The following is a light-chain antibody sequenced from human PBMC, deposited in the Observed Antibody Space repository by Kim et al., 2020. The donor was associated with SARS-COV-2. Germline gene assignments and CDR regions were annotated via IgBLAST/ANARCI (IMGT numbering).Light chain of an antibody. CDR3: NSRDSSGNLV. CDR1: SLRSYY. J-gene: IGLJ6*01. V-gene: IGLV3-19*01. CDR2: GKN. Sequence: SSELTQDPAVSVALGQTVRITCQGDSLRSYYASWYQQKPGQAPVLVIYGKNNRPSGIPDRFSGSSSGNTASLTITGAQAEDEADYYCNSRDSSGNLVF.